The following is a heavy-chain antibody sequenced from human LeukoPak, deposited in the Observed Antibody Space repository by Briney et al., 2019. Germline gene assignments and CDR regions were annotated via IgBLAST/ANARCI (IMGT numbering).Heavy chain of an antibody. CDR2: IYYSGST. V-gene: IGHV4-59*01. CDR3: ARARCSSTSCYVFDY. Sequence: SETLSLTCTVSGGSISSYYWSWLRQPPGKGLEWIGYIYYSGSTNYNPSLKSRVNISVDTSKNQFSLKLSSVTAADTAVYYCARARCSSTSCYVFDYWGQGTLVTVSS. D-gene: IGHD2-2*01. CDR1: GGSISSYY. J-gene: IGHJ4*02.